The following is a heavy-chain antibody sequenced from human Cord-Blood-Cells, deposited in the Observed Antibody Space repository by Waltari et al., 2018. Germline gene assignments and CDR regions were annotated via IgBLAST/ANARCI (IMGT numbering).Heavy chain of an antibody. CDR2: IRSKAYGGTT. CDR1: GLTFGDYA. CDR3: TRAIDILTGYFDY. Sequence: EVQLVESGGGLVQPGRSLRLSCTASGLTFGDYAMSWVRQAPGKGLEWVGFIRSKAYGGTTEYAASVKGRFTISRDDSKSIAYLQMNSLKTEDTAVYYCTRAIDILTGYFDYWGQGTLVTVSS. J-gene: IGHJ4*02. D-gene: IGHD3-9*01. V-gene: IGHV3-49*04.